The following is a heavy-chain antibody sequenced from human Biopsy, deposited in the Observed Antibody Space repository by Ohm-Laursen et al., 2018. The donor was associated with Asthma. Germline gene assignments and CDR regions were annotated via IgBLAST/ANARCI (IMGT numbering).Heavy chain of an antibody. V-gene: IGHV3-30*03. CDR3: ARESGQDSGGTGAFDR. D-gene: IGHD4-23*01. Sequence: SLRLSCTAPGFVFSQSGMHWVRQAPGKGLEWVALISSDGHNKYYKDSVKGRFTISRDNSKLRLYLEINSLRVEDSAVYYCARESGQDSGGTGAFDRWGQGIMVAGSS. CDR2: ISSDGHNK. J-gene: IGHJ3*02. CDR1: GFVFSQSG.